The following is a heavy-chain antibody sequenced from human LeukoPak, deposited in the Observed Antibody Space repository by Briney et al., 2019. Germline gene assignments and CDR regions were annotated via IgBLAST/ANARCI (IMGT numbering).Heavy chain of an antibody. V-gene: IGHV3-53*01. Sequence: GGSLRLSCAASGFTVSSNYMSWVRQAPGKGLEWVSVIYSGGSTYYADSVKGRFTISRDNSKNTLYLQMNSLRAEDTAVYYCVRKLYYYDTSPAGWFDPWGQGTLVTVSS. CDR1: GFTVSSNY. J-gene: IGHJ5*02. CDR3: VRKLYYYDTSPAGWFDP. D-gene: IGHD3-22*01. CDR2: IYSGGST.